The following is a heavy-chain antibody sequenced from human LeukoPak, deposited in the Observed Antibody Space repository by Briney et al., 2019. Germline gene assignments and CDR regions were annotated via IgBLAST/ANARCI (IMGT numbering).Heavy chain of an antibody. J-gene: IGHJ4*02. V-gene: IGHV3-23*01. CDR1: EFTFNNYP. CDR2: LRDRGSNT. CDR3: VRSRIEVLGTGGFDY. D-gene: IGHD6-19*01. Sequence: SGGSLRLSCAASEFTFNNYPMSWVRQAPGKGLEWVSSLRDRGSNTYYTESVKGRFTISTDNSKDTVYLQVDNLRAEDTAIYYCVRSRIEVLGTGGFDYWGQGTLVTVSS.